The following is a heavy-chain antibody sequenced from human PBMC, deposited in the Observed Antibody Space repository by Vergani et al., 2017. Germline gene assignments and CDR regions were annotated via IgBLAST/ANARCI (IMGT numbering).Heavy chain of an antibody. CDR2: ISPGASTV. CDR1: GFKFSDHY. CDR3: AKNPGISTTRHYYAMDV. D-gene: IGHD1-1*01. Sequence: VQLLESGGDLVQPGGSLRLSCAASGFKFSDHYMSWIRQAPGKGLEWVSHISPGASTVSYTDSVTDRFTVSRDNDNNSLTLDMTTLRVEDTAVYYCAKNPGISTTRHYYAMDVWGQGTTVTVSS. V-gene: IGHV3-11*04. J-gene: IGHJ6*02.